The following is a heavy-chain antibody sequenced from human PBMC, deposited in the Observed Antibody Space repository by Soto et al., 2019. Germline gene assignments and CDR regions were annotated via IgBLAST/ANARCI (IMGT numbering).Heavy chain of an antibody. V-gene: IGHV4-34*01. D-gene: IGHD2-2*01. Sequence: SETLSLTCAVYGGSFSGYYWSWIRQPPGKWLGWIGEINHSGSTNYNPSLKSRVTISVDTSKNQFSLKLSSVTAADTAVYYCARGGILGYCSSTSCYRWFDPWGQGXLVTVSS. CDR1: GGSFSGYY. CDR2: INHSGST. J-gene: IGHJ5*02. CDR3: ARGGILGYCSSTSCYRWFDP.